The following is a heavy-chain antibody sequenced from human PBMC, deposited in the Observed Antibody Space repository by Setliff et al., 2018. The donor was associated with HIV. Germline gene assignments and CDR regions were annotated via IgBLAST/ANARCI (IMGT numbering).Heavy chain of an antibody. CDR2: ISPHNGNT. J-gene: IGHJ6*03. V-gene: IGHV1-2*02. CDR3: ATDREKWEGYYKYYYMDV. CDR1: GYIFTNQY. Sequence: ASVKVSCKASGYIFTNQYITWVRQAPGQGLEWMGWISPHNGNTKYGEKFQARVTMTRDTSIRTVYMELSRLRSDDTALYYCATDREKWEGYYKYYYMDVWGKGTKVTVSS. D-gene: IGHD1-26*01.